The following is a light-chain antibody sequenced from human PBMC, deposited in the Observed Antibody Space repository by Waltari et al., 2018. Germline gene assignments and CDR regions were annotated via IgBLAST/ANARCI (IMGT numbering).Light chain of an antibody. J-gene: IGKJ4*01. CDR3: QQRSNWLT. Sequence: EIVLTQSPATLSLSPGERATLSCRASQSVSSYLAWYQQKPGQAPRPLIYDASNRATGIPARFSGSGSGTDCTLTISSLEPEDFAVYYCQQRSNWLTFGGGTKVEIK. V-gene: IGKV3-11*01. CDR2: DAS. CDR1: QSVSSY.